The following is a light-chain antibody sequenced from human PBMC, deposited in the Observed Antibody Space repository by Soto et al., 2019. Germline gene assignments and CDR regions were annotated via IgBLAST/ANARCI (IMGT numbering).Light chain of an antibody. CDR3: QTYDSSLSGLYV. CDR1: SSNIGSNY. V-gene: IGLV1-47*02. Sequence: QSVLTQPPSASGTPGQTVTISCSGRSSNIGSNYVYWYHQLPGTAPKLLIYSNTNRPSGVPDRFSGSKSGTSASLAIAGLQTEDEGDYYCQTYDSSLSGLYVFGTGTKVTVL. CDR2: SNT. J-gene: IGLJ1*01.